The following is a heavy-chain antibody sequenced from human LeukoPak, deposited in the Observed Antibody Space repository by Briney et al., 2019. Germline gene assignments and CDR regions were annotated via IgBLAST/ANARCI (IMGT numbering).Heavy chain of an antibody. CDR1: GGSISNYF. J-gene: IGHJ3*02. CDR2: IYPSGST. D-gene: IGHD3-16*01. V-gene: IGHV4-4*07. CDR3: AVGGGTDAFDI. Sequence: SETLSLTCTVSGGSISNYFWSWIRQPAGKGLEWIGRIYPSGSTNYNPSLKSRVTISVDTSKNQFSLKLSSVTAADTAVYYCAVGGGTDAFDIWGQGTMVTVSS.